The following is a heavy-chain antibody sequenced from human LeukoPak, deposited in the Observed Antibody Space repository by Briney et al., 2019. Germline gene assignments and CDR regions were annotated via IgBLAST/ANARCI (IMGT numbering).Heavy chain of an antibody. CDR1: GYTFTDYY. D-gene: IGHD2-15*01. CDR3: ARGDCGSGSCYTSSLNP. CDR2: ISPTSSGT. J-gene: IGHJ5*02. Sequence: ASVKVSCKASGYTFTDYYIHWVRQAPGQGLEWMGWISPTSSGTNYAQTFQDRVTTTRDMSLSAVYMELSRLSPDDTAIYYCARGDCGSGSCYTSSLNPWGQGTLVTVPS. V-gene: IGHV1-2*02.